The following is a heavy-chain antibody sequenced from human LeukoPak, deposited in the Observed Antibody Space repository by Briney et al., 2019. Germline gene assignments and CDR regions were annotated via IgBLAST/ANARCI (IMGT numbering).Heavy chain of an antibody. V-gene: IGHV3-43D*03. Sequence: GGSLRLSCAASGFTFDDYAMHWARQAPGKGLEWVSLISWDGGSTYYADSAKGRFTISRDNSKNSLYLQMNSLRAEGTALYYCAKDIRGSTSWYGLDSWGQGTLVTVSS. D-gene: IGHD6-13*01. CDR2: ISWDGGST. CDR3: AKDIRGSTSWYGLDS. J-gene: IGHJ4*02. CDR1: GFTFDDYA.